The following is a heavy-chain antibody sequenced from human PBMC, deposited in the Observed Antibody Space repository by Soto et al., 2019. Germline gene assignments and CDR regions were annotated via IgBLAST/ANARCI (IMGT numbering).Heavy chain of an antibody. CDR3: AKDLLTARFFRYGMDV. D-gene: IGHD6-6*01. CDR2: ISGSGGST. V-gene: IGHV3-23*01. J-gene: IGHJ6*02. Sequence: HPGGSLRLSCAASGFTFSSYAMSWVRQAPGKGLEWVSAISGSGGSTYYADSVKGRFTISRDNSKNTLYLQMNSLRAEDTAVYYCAKDLLTARFFRYGMDVWGQGTTVTVSS. CDR1: GFTFSSYA.